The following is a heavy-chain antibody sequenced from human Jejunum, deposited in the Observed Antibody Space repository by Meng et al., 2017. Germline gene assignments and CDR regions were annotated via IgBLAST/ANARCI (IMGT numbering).Heavy chain of an antibody. CDR2: TRNKANSYTT. Sequence: GGSLRLSCTASGLSFKDYSMTWVRQAPGKGLEWVGRTRNKANSYTTEYAASVKGRFTISRDDSKNSLYLQMNSLKTEDTAVYYCARGEGGNYRNYYYYGMDVWGQGTTVTVSS. CDR1: GLSFKDYS. J-gene: IGHJ6*02. V-gene: IGHV3-72*01. CDR3: ARGEGGNYRNYYYYGMDV. D-gene: IGHD1-26*01.